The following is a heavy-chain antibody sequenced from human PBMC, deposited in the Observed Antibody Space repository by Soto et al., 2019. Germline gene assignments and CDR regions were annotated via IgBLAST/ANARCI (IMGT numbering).Heavy chain of an antibody. D-gene: IGHD1-26*01. V-gene: IGHV3-21*01. CDR2: ISSSSSYI. Sequence: GGSLRLSCAASGFTFSSYSMNWVRQAPGKGLEWVSSISSSSSYIYYADSVKGRFTISRDNAKNSRYLQLNSLRDEDTAVYYFGRSGLAASTFDDWGQGTLVTVSS. J-gene: IGHJ4*02. CDR1: GFTFSSYS. CDR3: GRSGLAASTFDD.